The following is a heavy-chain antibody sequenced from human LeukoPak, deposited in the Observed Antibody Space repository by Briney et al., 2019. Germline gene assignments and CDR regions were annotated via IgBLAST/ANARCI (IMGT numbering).Heavy chain of an antibody. CDR2: INPNSGGT. V-gene: IGHV1-2*02. J-gene: IGHJ5*02. CDR1: GYIFTGYY. D-gene: IGHD2-2*01. CDR3: AREPYCSSISCPFDP. Sequence: ASVKVSCKASGYIFTGYYMHWVRQAPGQGLEWMGWINPNSGGTNYAEKFQGRVTMTRDTSISTAYKELSRLRSDDTAVYYCAREPYCSSISCPFDPWGQGTLVTVSS.